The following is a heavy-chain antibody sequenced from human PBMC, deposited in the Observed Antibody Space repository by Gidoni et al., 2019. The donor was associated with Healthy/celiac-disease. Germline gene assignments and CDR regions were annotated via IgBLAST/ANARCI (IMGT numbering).Heavy chain of an antibody. Sequence: EVQLVQSGAEVKKPGATVKISCKVSGYTFTDYYIHWVQQAPGKGLEWMGLVDPGDGETMSADKFQGRVTITADTSTDTAYMELISLRSEDTAMYYCATHLGGEGWFDPWGQGTLVTVSS. V-gene: IGHV1-69-2*01. J-gene: IGHJ5*02. CDR3: ATHLGGEGWFDP. CDR1: GYTFTDYY. D-gene: IGHD2-15*01. CDR2: VDPGDGET.